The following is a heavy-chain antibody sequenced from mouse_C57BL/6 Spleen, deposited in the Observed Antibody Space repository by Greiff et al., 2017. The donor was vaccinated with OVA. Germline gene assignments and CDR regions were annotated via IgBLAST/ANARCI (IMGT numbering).Heavy chain of an antibody. CDR3: ARDWYFDV. J-gene: IGHJ1*03. Sequence: VQLQQPGPELVKPGASVKIPCKASGYTFTDYNMDWVKQSHGKSLEWIGDINPNNGGTIYNQKFKGKATLTVDKSSSTAYMELRSLTSEDTAVYYCARDWYFDVWGTGTTVTVSS. CDR2: INPNNGGT. CDR1: GYTFTDYN. V-gene: IGHV1-18*01.